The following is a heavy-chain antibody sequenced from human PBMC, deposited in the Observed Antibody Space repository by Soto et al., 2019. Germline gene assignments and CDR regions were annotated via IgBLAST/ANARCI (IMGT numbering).Heavy chain of an antibody. Sequence: SETQSLTYTVSGGSISSSSYYWVWIRQPPGKGLEWIGSIYYSGSTYYNPSLKSRVTISVDTSKNQFSLKLSSVTAADTAVYYCASPDGNPHYWGQGTLVTVSS. J-gene: IGHJ4*02. CDR3: ASPDGNPHY. CDR2: IYYSGST. CDR1: GGSISSSSYY. V-gene: IGHV4-39*01.